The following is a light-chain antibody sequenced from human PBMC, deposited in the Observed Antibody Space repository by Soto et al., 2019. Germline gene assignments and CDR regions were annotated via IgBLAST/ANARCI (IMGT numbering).Light chain of an antibody. J-gene: IGKJ5*01. V-gene: IGKV3-20*01. CDR1: QSVSSSY. Sequence: EILLTQSPGTLSLSPGERATLSCRASQSVSSSYLAWYQQKPGQAPRLLIYGASSRAAGIPDRFSGSGSGTDFTLTISRLEPEDFALYYCQQYGTSPITFGQGTRLEIK. CDR2: GAS. CDR3: QQYGTSPIT.